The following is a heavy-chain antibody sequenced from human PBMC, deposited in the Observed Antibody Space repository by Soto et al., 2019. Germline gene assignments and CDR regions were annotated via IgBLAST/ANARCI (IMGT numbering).Heavy chain of an antibody. Sequence: QVPVVESGGGVVQPGRSLRLSCAASGFTFGSFGMHWVRQAPGKGLEWVAVIWHDGKKKYYADSVEGRFTVSRDNSKNTMFLQMNSLRVDDTAIYYCARDPGQDEAMDYWGQGTLVTVSS. CDR1: GFTFGSFG. CDR2: IWHDGKKK. J-gene: IGHJ4*02. V-gene: IGHV3-33*01. CDR3: ARDPGQDEAMDY.